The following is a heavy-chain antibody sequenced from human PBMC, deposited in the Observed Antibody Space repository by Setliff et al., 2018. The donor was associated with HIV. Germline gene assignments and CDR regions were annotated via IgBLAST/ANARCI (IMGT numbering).Heavy chain of an antibody. Sequence: GGSLRLSCAASGSTFSSYSMNWVRQAPGKGLEWVSYISSSSSTIYYADSVKGRFTISRDNAKNSLYLQMNSLRAEDTAVYYCARVSELLAYYMDVWGKGTTVTVSS. J-gene: IGHJ6*03. CDR1: GSTFSSYS. V-gene: IGHV3-48*01. CDR3: ARVSELLAYYMDV. CDR2: ISSSSSTI. D-gene: IGHD1-26*01.